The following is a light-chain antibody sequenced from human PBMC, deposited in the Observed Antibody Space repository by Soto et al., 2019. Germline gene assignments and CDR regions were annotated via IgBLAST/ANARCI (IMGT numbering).Light chain of an antibody. V-gene: IGKV1-27*01. Sequence: DIQMTQSPSSLSAFVGDRVTITCRASQGIRNYLAWYQQKPGKVPKLLIYAASTLQSGVPSRFSGSGSGTDFTLTISSLHPEDVATYYCQKYNSAPQTFGPGTKVDIK. J-gene: IGKJ3*01. CDR3: QKYNSAPQT. CDR1: QGIRNY. CDR2: AAS.